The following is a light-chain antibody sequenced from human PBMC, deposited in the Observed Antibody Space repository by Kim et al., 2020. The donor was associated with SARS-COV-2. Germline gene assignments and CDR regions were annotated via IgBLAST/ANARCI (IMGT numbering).Light chain of an antibody. CDR2: KAS. J-gene: IGKJ1*01. CDR1: QSISDW. CDR3: QQYNSYST. Sequence: DIQMTQSPSTLSASVGDRVTITCRASQSISDWLAWYQQKPGKAPKLLIYKASSLESEVPSRFSGSGSGTEFTLTINSLQPDDFATYYCQQYNSYSTFGQGTKLEI. V-gene: IGKV1-5*03.